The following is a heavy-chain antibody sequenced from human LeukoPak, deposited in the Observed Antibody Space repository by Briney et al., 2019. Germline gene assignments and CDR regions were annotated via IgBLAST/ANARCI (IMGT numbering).Heavy chain of an antibody. J-gene: IGHJ4*02. V-gene: IGHV3-30-3*01. CDR3: ARAGGSYWGVLDY. CDR2: ISYDGSNK. Sequence: PGRSLRLSCAASGFTFSSYAMLWVRQAPGKGLEWVAVISYDGSNKYYADSVKGRFTISRDNSKNTLYLQMNSLRAEDTAVYYCARAGGSYWGVLDYWGQGTLVTVSS. CDR1: GFTFSSYA. D-gene: IGHD1-26*01.